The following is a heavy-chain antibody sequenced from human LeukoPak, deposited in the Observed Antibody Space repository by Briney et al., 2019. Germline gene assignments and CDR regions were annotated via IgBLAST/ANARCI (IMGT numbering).Heavy chain of an antibody. Sequence: GASVKVSCKASGYTFTGYYIQWVRQAPGQGLEWVGWINPNNGGTNYAQNFQGRVTLTRDTSINTAYMELSRLRSDDTAVYYCARSPPAEMATTGVDYWGQGTLVTVSS. V-gene: IGHV1-2*02. CDR1: GYTFTGYY. D-gene: IGHD5-24*01. J-gene: IGHJ4*02. CDR3: ARSPPAEMATTGVDY. CDR2: INPNNGGT.